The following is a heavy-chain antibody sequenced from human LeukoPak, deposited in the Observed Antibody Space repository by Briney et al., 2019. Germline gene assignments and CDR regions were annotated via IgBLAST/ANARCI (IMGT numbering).Heavy chain of an antibody. J-gene: IGHJ4*02. D-gene: IGHD6-13*01. Sequence: GGSLRLSCAASGFTFSNAWMSWVRQAPGKGLEWVGRIKSKTDGGTTDYAAPVKGRFTISRDDSKNTLYLQMNSLKTEDTAVYYCTTVIAAAARGYYFDYWGQGTLVTVPS. CDR1: GFTFSNAW. V-gene: IGHV3-15*01. CDR3: TTVIAAAARGYYFDY. CDR2: IKSKTDGGTT.